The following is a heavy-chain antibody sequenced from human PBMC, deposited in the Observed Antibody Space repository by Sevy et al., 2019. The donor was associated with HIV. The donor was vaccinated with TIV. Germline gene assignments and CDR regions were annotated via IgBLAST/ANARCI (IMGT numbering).Heavy chain of an antibody. D-gene: IGHD3-3*01. V-gene: IGHV3-11*01. CDR1: GFTFSDYY. CDR2: ISSSGSTI. CDR3: ARDGEATIFGVVRDAFDI. Sequence: GGSLRLSCAASGFTFSDYYMSWIRQAPGKGLEWVSYISSSGSTIYYEDSVKGRFTISRDNAKNSLYLQMNSLRAEDTAVYYCARDGEATIFGVVRDAFDIWGQGTMVTVSS. J-gene: IGHJ3*02.